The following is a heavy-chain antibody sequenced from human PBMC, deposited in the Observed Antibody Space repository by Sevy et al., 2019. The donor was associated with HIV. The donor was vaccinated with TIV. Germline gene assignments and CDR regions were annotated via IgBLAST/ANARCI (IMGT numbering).Heavy chain of an antibody. CDR2: IRSRGDNQ. Sequence: GGSLRLSCAASGFTFSNYDMHWVRQTPGKGLEWVALIRSRGDNQYYVDSVKGRFTISRDNAKNSLYLQMNSLRVEDTAMYYCARDCSSTNCLWGLDVWGQGTTVTVSS. J-gene: IGHJ6*02. CDR3: ARDCSSTNCLWGLDV. V-gene: IGHV3-30*02. D-gene: IGHD2-2*01. CDR1: GFTFSNYD.